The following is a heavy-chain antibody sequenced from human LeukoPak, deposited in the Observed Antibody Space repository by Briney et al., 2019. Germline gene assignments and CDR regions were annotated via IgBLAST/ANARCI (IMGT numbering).Heavy chain of an antibody. CDR2: IYSGGST. Sequence: PGGSLRLSCAASGFTVSSNYMSWVRQAPGKGLEWVSVIYSGGSTYYADSVKGRFTISRDNSRNTLYLQMNSLRAEDTAVYYRASAGNELLWFGELLSGAFDIWGQGTMVTVSS. CDR1: GFTVSSNY. J-gene: IGHJ3*02. V-gene: IGHV3-66*01. CDR3: ASAGNELLWFGELLSGAFDI. D-gene: IGHD3-10*01.